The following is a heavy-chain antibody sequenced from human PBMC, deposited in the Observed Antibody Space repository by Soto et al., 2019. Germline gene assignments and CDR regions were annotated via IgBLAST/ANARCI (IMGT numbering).Heavy chain of an antibody. V-gene: IGHV3-15*07. CDR3: TTGFFDSGGVDS. CDR2: IKTMTGGGTT. J-gene: IGHJ4*02. CDR1: GFIFGNTW. Sequence: EVQLVESGGGLVKPGGSLRLSCAASGFIFGNTWMNWVRQAPGKGLEWVGRIKTMTGGGTTDYAASVNGRFTISRDDSKSTLYLKMNSLRTEDTAVYSCTTGFFDSGGVDSWGQGTLVTVSS. D-gene: IGHD3-22*01.